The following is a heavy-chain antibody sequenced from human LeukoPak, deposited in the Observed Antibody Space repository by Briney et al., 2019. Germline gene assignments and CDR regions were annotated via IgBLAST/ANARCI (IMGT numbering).Heavy chain of an antibody. CDR2: ISGDGYDI. V-gene: IGHV3-11*01. CDR1: GFSFSDNY. D-gene: IGHD1/OR15-1a*01. Sequence: GGSLRLSCATSGFSFSDNYMSWIRQAPGKGLQWLSYISGDGYDINYADSVKGRFTVARDSAKNALYLQMNSLGVEDTAIYYCATKAREAPEWGQGTLVTVSS. CDR3: ATKAREAPE. J-gene: IGHJ4*02.